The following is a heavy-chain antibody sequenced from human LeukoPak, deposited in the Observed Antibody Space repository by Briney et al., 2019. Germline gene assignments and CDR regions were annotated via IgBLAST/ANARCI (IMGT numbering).Heavy chain of an antibody. CDR1: GLTLDDYA. D-gene: IGHD6-13*01. CDR3: AKDMKQQLGDAFDI. Sequence: GSSVTLSCGACGLTLDDYAMLGVRHARGKGLEWVSGINWKRCSIGYADSVKGRLTISRDNAKNYLYLQMNSLRAEDMALYYCAKDMKQQLGDAFDIWGQGTMVTVSS. V-gene: IGHV3-9*03. CDR2: INWKRCSI. J-gene: IGHJ3*02.